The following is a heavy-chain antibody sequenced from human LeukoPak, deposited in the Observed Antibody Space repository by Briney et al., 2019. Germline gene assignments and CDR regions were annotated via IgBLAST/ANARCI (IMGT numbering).Heavy chain of an antibody. CDR3: ARDSFETDIDY. D-gene: IGHD1-14*01. CDR1: GFTFDDYG. CDR2: INWNGGST. V-gene: IGHV3-20*04. Sequence: RPGGSLRLSCVASGFTFDDYGMSWVRQAPGKGQEWVSGINWNGGSTGYADSVKGRFTISRDNAKNSLYLQMNSLRAEDTAVYYCARDSFETDIDYWGQGTLVTVSS. J-gene: IGHJ4*02.